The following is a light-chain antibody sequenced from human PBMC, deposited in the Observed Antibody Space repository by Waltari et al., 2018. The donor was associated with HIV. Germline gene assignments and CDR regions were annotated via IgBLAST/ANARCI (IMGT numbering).Light chain of an antibody. CDR1: SSDVGGYNY. V-gene: IGLV2-11*01. J-gene: IGLJ1*01. CDR3: YSYAGSYTSV. CDR2: DVN. Sequence: QSALTQPRSVSGSPGQPVTISCTGTSSDVGGYNYVSWYQQHPGKAPKLMMYDVNKRPSGVPDRFAGSKSGNTASLTISGLQTEDEADYYCYSYAGSYTSVFGTGTTVTVL.